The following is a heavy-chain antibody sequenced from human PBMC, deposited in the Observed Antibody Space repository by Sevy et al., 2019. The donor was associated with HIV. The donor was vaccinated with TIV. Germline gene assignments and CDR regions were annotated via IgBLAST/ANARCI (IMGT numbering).Heavy chain of an antibody. Sequence: GGSLRLSCAASGFTFSNAWMSWVRQAPGKGLEWVGHIKSKTDGGTTDYAAPVKGRFTISRDDSKNTLYLQMNSLKTEDTAVYYCTTGPITMDFDYWGQGTLVTVSS. CDR1: GFTFSNAW. D-gene: IGHD3-10*01. CDR3: TTGPITMDFDY. J-gene: IGHJ4*02. CDR2: IKSKTDGGTT. V-gene: IGHV3-15*01.